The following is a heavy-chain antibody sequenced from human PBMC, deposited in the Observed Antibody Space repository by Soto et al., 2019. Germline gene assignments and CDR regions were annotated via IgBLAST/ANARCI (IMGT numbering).Heavy chain of an antibody. CDR2: MNEYGSER. J-gene: IGHJ4*02. CDR3: AKHSRGEPPYYFDY. CDR1: GFIFSSYW. V-gene: IGHV3-7*05. D-gene: IGHD3-16*01. Sequence: GSLRLSCSASGFIFSSYWMSWLRQAPGKGLEWVASMNEYGSERYYVDSVKGRFTISRDNSKNTLYLQMNSLRAEDTAVYYCAKHSRGEPPYYFDYWGQGTLVTVSS.